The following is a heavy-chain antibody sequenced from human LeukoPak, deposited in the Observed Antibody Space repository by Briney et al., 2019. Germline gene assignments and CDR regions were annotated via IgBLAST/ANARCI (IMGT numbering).Heavy chain of an antibody. CDR1: GFTFSSYA. J-gene: IGHJ4*02. CDR3: ANLGPPGRDHYLES. V-gene: IGHV3-30*02. Sequence: GGSLRLSCAASGFTFSSYAMSWVRQAPGKGLEWVAFIRFDGSNKYYADSVRDRFTISRDNAKNSLYLQMNSLRDEDTAVYYCANLGPPGRDHYLESWGQGTLVTVSS. D-gene: IGHD5-24*01. CDR2: IRFDGSNK.